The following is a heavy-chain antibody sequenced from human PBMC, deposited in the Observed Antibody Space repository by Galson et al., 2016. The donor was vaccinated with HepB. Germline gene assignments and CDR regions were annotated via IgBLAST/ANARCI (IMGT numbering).Heavy chain of an antibody. D-gene: IGHD3-3*01. J-gene: IGHJ5*02. Sequence: SVKVSCKASGGNFSNYAISWVRQAPGQGLEWMGGIMPIFGTANYAQKFQGRVTITADTSTSTAYMELSSLRSEDTAMYYCARAGPQGYYDFWSGAHNWFDPWGQGTLVTVSS. V-gene: IGHV1-69*06. CDR2: IMPIFGTA. CDR3: ARAGPQGYYDFWSGAHNWFDP. CDR1: GGNFSNYA.